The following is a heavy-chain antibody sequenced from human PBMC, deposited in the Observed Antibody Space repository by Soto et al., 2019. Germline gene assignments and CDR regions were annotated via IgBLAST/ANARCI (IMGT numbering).Heavy chain of an antibody. V-gene: IGHV4-31*03. CDR1: GGSISSGGYY. J-gene: IGHJ5*02. CDR2: IYYSGST. CDR3: ARTSPVLLWFGESLQGNWFDP. Sequence: PSETLSLTCTVSGGSISSGGYYWSWIRQHPGKGLEWIGYIYYSGSTYYNPSLKSRVTISVDTSKNQFSLKLSSVTVADTAVYYCARTSPVLLWFGESLQGNWFDPWGQGTLVTVSS. D-gene: IGHD3-10*01.